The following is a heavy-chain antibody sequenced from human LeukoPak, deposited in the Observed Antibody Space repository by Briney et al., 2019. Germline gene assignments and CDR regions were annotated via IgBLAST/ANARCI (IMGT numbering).Heavy chain of an antibody. Sequence: SETLSLTCAVYGGSFSGYYWSWIRQPPGKGLEWIGEINHSGSTNYNPSLKSRVTISVDTSKNQFSLKLSSVTAADTAVYYCASRKVDRIFDYWGQGTLVTVSS. J-gene: IGHJ4*02. V-gene: IGHV4-34*01. CDR3: ASRKVDRIFDY. CDR2: INHSGST. CDR1: GGSFSGYY.